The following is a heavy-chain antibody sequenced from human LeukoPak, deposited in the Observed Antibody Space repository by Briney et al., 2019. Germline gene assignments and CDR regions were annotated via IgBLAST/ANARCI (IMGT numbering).Heavy chain of an antibody. CDR2: IYSGGSGGRI. V-gene: IGHV3-53*01. CDR3: TRGNGQMGYYFDY. CDR1: GFSVGYNY. D-gene: IGHD1-1*01. Sequence: GGSLRLSCAASGFSVGYNYVSWVRQAPGKGLERVSVIYSGGSGGRIYYADSVKGRFTTSRDNSTNTLYLQMNSLKAEDTAVYYCTRGNGQMGYYFDYWGQGTLVTVSS. J-gene: IGHJ4*02.